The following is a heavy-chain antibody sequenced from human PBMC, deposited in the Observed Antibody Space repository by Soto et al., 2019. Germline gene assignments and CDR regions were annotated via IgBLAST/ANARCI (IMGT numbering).Heavy chain of an antibody. CDR3: AQDLRAGSGYDFDY. D-gene: IGHD5-12*01. J-gene: IGHJ4*02. CDR1: GFTFTSYS. CDR2: VNPGGYST. V-gene: IGHV3-23*01. Sequence: EVQLLQSGGGLVQPGGSLRLSCAASGFTFTSYSMTWVRQTPGKGLEWVAAVNPGGYSTYYADSVKGWFTISRDNSNKTLYLQMNSLRAEDTAVYYCAQDLRAGSGYDFDYRDQGTLVTVSS.